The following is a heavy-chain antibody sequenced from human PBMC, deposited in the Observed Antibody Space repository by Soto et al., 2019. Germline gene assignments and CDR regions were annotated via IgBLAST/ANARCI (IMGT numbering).Heavy chain of an antibody. CDR3: AREAVAGDFDY. D-gene: IGHD6-19*01. CDR1: GGSISSSNW. V-gene: IGHV4-4*02. Sequence: QVQLQESGPGLVKPSGTLSLTCAVSGGSISSSNWWSWVRQPPGKGLEWIGEIYHSGSTNYNPSLKXRXTXSXXKSKNQFSLKLSSVTAADTAVYYCAREAVAGDFDYWGQGTLVTVSS. J-gene: IGHJ4*02. CDR2: IYHSGST.